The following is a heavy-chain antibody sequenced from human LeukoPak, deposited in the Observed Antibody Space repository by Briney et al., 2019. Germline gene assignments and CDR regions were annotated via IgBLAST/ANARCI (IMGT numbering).Heavy chain of an antibody. V-gene: IGHV1-69*04. J-gene: IGHJ4*02. Sequence: ASVKVSCKASGGTFSSYAISWVRQAPGQGLEWMGRIIPILGIANYAQKFQGRVTITADKSTSTAYMELSSLGSEDTAVYYCARAFSGYDLHSFDYWGQGTLVTVSS. CDR2: IIPILGIA. D-gene: IGHD5-12*01. CDR3: ARAFSGYDLHSFDY. CDR1: GGTFSSYA.